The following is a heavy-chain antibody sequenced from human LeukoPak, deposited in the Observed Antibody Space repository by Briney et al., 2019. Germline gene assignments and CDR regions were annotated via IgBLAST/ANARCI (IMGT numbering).Heavy chain of an antibody. V-gene: IGHV1-2*02. J-gene: IGHJ4*02. CDR1: GYTFTADY. D-gene: IGHD1-14*01. CDR3: ARGLDTGDY. Sequence: ASVTISSTASGYTFTADYMHWVRQAPGQGLEWMGWINPKSGGTNYAQKFHGRVTMTRDTSISTAYMEMSSLRSDDTAVYYCARGLDTGDYWGQGTLVTVSS. CDR2: INPKSGGT.